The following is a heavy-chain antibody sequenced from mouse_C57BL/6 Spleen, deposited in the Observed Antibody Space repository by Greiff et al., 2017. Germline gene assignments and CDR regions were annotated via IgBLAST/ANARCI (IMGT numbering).Heavy chain of an antibody. CDR1: GFTFSSYG. J-gene: IGHJ3*01. CDR3: ARQDYYGSSLRAWFAY. CDR2: ISSGGSYT. V-gene: IGHV5-6*01. D-gene: IGHD1-1*01. Sequence: EVKLVESGGDLVKPGGSLKLSCAASGFTFSSYGMSWVRQTPDKRLEWVATISSGGSYTYYPDSVKGRFTISRDNAKNTLYLQMSSLKSEDTAMYYCARQDYYGSSLRAWFAYWGQGTLVTVSA.